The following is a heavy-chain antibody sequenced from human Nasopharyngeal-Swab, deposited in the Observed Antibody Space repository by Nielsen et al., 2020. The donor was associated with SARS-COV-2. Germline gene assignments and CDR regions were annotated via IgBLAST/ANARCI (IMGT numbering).Heavy chain of an antibody. CDR2: ITPFNGNA. J-gene: IGHJ6*02. CDR3: ASGQCVDGVWNHTDSLDV. D-gene: IGHD2-8*01. CDR1: GFSITYRF. V-gene: IGHV1-45*02. Sequence: SVKVSCKASGFSITYRFLHWMRQAPGQALEWMGWITPFNGNAKYAQKFQGRVSITRDGSRTTASLELSSLRPDDTAMYFCASGQCVDGVWNHTDSLDVWGQGTSVTVS.